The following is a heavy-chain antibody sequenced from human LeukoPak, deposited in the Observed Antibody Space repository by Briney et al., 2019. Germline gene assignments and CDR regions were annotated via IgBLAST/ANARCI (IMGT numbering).Heavy chain of an antibody. CDR3: ARGGGYYGMDV. CDR1: GFTVDSNY. D-gene: IGHD3-16*01. J-gene: IGHJ6*04. Sequence: PGGSLRLSCAASGFTVDSNYMNWVRQAPGKGLEWVSVIYSSGNTYYADSVKGRFTISRDNSRNRLNLQMNSLRSEDTAIYYCARGGGYYGMDVWGKGTTVTVSS. CDR2: IYSSGNT. V-gene: IGHV3-66*02.